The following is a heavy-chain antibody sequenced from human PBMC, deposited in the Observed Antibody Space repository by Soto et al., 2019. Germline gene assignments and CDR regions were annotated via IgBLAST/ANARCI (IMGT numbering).Heavy chain of an antibody. CDR2: ISPYSGNT. Sequence: ASVKVSCKASGYTFTSYGISWVRQAPGQGLEWMGWISPYSGNTNSAQNLHARVTMTTDTSTSTAYLELRSLRSDDTAVYYCARDLGGVLMALDPWGQGTLVTVSS. CDR1: GYTFTSYG. D-gene: IGHD2-8*01. V-gene: IGHV1-18*01. J-gene: IGHJ5*02. CDR3: ARDLGGVLMALDP.